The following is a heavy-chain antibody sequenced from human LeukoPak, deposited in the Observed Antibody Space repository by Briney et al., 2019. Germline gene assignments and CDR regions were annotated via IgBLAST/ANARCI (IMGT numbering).Heavy chain of an antibody. CDR3: ARIGSSTWAKPLHSHY. J-gene: IGHJ4*02. V-gene: IGHV3-30*04. CDR1: GFTFSNYA. D-gene: IGHD2-2*01. CDR2: IWCDGTNK. Sequence: GGSLRLSCAASGFTFSNYALHWVRQSPRKGLEWVALIWCDGTNKYYADSVKGRFTISRDNSKNTVYLQMNSLGVDDTAVYYCARIGSSTWAKPLHSHYWGQGTLVTVSS.